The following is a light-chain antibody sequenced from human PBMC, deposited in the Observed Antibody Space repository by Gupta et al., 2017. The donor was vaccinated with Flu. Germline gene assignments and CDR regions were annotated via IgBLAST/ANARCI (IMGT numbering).Light chain of an antibody. J-gene: IGKJ2*02. CDR1: QSLVYKDGNTC. Sequence: PVTLGQPASISCRSSQSLVYKDGNTCLNWFQQRRGQSPRRLIYEVSKRDCGVPDRFSGSGSVTDFTLKSSRGEAEGVGVYYGMRGKHPWTFGQGTTLEI. V-gene: IGKV2-30*01. CDR2: EVS. CDR3: MRGKHPWT.